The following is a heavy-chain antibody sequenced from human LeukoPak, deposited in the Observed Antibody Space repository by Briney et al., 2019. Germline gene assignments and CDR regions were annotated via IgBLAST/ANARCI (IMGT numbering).Heavy chain of an antibody. V-gene: IGHV4-59*08. J-gene: IGHJ3*02. CDR3: ARRPRGWYAFDI. CDR1: GGSINNYY. Sequence: PSETLSLTCSVSGGSINNYYWSWIRQPPGRGLEWIGYIHYSGSSNYNPSLKSRVTMSVDASENQFSLKLSSVTAADTALYYCARRPRGWYAFDIWGQGTMVTVSS. CDR2: IHYSGSS. D-gene: IGHD2-15*01.